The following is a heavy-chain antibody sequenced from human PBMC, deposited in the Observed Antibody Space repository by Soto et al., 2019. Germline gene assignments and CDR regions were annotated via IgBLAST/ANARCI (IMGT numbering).Heavy chain of an antibody. J-gene: IGHJ6*02. Sequence: QITLKESGPTLVKPTQTLTLTCTFSVFSLSTSGVGVGWIRQPPGKALEWLALIYWDDDKRYSPSLKSRLTITKDTSKNQVVLTMTNMDPVDTATYYCAHIRLEKRAGYYYYGMDVWGQGTTVTVSS. V-gene: IGHV2-5*02. CDR2: IYWDDDK. CDR1: VFSLSTSGVG. CDR3: AHIRLEKRAGYYYYGMDV.